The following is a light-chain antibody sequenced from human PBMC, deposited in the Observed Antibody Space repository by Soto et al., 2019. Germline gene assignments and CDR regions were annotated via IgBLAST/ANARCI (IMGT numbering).Light chain of an antibody. CDR3: QHYNTHSIT. J-gene: IGKJ4*01. CDR2: AAS. Sequence: DIQLIQSPATLSASVGDRITITCRASENIFKFLAWYQQRSGRAPNLLIYAASDLETGVPSRFSGRGSGTEFTLTIDSLQPDDSATYYCQHYNTHSITFGGGTKVDVK. CDR1: ENIFKF. V-gene: IGKV1-5*01.